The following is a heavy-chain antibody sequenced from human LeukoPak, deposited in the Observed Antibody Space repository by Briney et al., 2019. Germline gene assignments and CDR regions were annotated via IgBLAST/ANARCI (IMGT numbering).Heavy chain of an antibody. CDR2: LSSNGGST. V-gene: IGHV3-64*02. D-gene: IGHD3-10*01. CDR3: ARDSLYYYGSGSYSQYYYYYMDV. Sequence: PGGAPRLSSAASGVTSSSYAMHSVRPGPGEGLEYVSPLSSNGGSTYYADSVKGRFTISRDNSKNTLYLQMGSLRAEDMAVYYCARDSLYYYGSGSYSQYYYYYMDVWGKGTTVTISS. J-gene: IGHJ6*03. CDR1: GVTSSSYA.